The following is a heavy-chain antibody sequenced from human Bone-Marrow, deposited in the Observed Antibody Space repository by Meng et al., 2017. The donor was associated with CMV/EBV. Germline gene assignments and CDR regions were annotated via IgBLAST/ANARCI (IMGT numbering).Heavy chain of an antibody. V-gene: IGHV4-34*01. Sequence: SQTLSLTCAVYGGSFSGYYWTWIRQPPGKGLEWIGEINQSGSTKYNPSLKSRVTISVDTSKNQFSLKLSSVTAADTAVYYCARKYSSSSILDAFAIWGQGKRV. D-gene: IGHD6-6*01. J-gene: IGHJ3*02. CDR3: ARKYSSSSILDAFAI. CDR2: INQSGST. CDR1: GGSFSGYY.